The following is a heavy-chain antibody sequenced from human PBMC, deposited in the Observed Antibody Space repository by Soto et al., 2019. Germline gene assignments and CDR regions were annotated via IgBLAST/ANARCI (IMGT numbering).Heavy chain of an antibody. Sequence: GASLRVSCAASGFTVSSKYMSWVRQAPGKWLEWVSLIQSGGPTYYADSVKGRFTISRDTSENTLHLQMDSLRAEDTAVYYCARDDVLCDGGRCYGVPLDVWGNWTTVTVSS. CDR1: GFTVSSKY. CDR3: ARDDVLCDGGRCYGVPLDV. J-gene: IGHJ6*04. CDR2: IQSGGPT. D-gene: IGHD2-15*01. V-gene: IGHV3-66*01.